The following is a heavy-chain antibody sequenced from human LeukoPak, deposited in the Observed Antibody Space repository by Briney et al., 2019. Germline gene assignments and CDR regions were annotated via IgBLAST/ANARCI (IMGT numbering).Heavy chain of an antibody. CDR3: ARGSCSGTSCYMVNFDL. J-gene: IGHJ2*01. CDR1: GFTFSDYY. V-gene: IGHV3-11*01. D-gene: IGHD2-2*02. Sequence: SGGSLRLSCAASGFTFSDYYMSWIRQAPGKGLEWVSYISSSGSTIYYADSVKGRFTISRDNAKNSLYLQMNSLRAEDTAVYYCARGSCSGTSCYMVNFDLWGRGTLVTVSS. CDR2: ISSSGSTI.